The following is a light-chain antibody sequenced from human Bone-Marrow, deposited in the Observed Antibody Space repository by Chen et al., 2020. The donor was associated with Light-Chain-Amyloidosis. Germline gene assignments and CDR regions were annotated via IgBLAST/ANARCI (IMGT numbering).Light chain of an antibody. CDR2: DDD. V-gene: IGLV6-57*01. CDR3: QSYQGSSQGV. CDR1: SGSIATNY. J-gene: IGLJ3*02. Sequence: NFMLTQPHSVSESPGKTVSISCTRSSGSIATNYVQWYQQRPGSSPTTVTYDDDQRPSGVPDRFSGSIDRSSNSASLTISGLKTEDEADYYCQSYQGSSQGVFGGGTKLTVL.